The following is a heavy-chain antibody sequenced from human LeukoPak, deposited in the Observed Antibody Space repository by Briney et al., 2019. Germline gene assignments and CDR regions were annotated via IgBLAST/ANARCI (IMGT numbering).Heavy chain of an antibody. V-gene: IGHV4-34*01. CDR1: GGSFSGYY. J-gene: IGHJ4*02. D-gene: IGHD3-9*01. CDR3: ARAEVGDFDWLPLDY. CDR2: INHSGST. Sequence: SETLSLTCAVYGGSFSGYYWSWIRQPPGKGLEWIGEINHSGSTNYNPSLKSRVTISVDTSKNQFSLKLSSVTAADTAVYYCARAEVGDFDWLPLDYWGQGTLVTVSS.